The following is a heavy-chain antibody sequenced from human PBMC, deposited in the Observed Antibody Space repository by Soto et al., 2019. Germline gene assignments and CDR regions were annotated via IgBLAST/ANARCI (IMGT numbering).Heavy chain of an antibody. V-gene: IGHV3-23*01. Sequence: GGSLRLSCAASGFIFGSCAMNWVRQAPGKGLEWVSGIIGGGGTTHYADSVKGRFTISRDNSKNMVYLQMNSLRAEDTAIYFCAKARYYDFSSGYVYFWGQGTLVTVSS. CDR2: IIGGGGTT. J-gene: IGHJ4*02. CDR3: AKARYYDFSSGYVYF. D-gene: IGHD3-3*01. CDR1: GFIFGSCA.